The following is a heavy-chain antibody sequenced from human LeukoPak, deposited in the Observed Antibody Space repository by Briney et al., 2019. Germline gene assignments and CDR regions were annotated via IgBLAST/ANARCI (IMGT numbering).Heavy chain of an antibody. V-gene: IGHV3-33*06. CDR2: IWYDGSNK. J-gene: IGHJ1*01. CDR3: AKTGVVAATPFQH. D-gene: IGHD2-15*01. Sequence: PGGSLRLSCAASGFTFSSYGMNWVRQAPGKGLEWVAVIWYDGSNKYYVDSVKGRFTISRDNSKNTLYLQMNSLRAEDTAVYYCAKTGVVAATPFQHWGQGTLVTVSS. CDR1: GFTFSSYG.